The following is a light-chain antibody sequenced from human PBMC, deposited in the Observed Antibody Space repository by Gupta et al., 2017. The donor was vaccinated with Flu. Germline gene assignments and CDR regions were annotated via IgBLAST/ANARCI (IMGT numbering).Light chain of an antibody. Sequence: QSLLTQPPSVSGAPGQRVTISCTGRRSNIGAGYEVHWYQHLPGTAPKLLIFGNTNRPSGVPDRFSGSMSGTSASLAITGLQADDEADYYCQSFDYNLSGSVFGTGTKVTVL. CDR3: QSFDYNLSGSV. V-gene: IGLV1-40*01. CDR2: GNT. CDR1: RSNIGAGYE. J-gene: IGLJ1*01.